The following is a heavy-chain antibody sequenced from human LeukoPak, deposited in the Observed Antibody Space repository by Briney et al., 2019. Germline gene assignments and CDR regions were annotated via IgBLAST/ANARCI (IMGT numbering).Heavy chain of an antibody. D-gene: IGHD2-2*01. CDR3: ARRGCSSTSCSYYFDY. Sequence: SETLSLTCTVSGGSISSSSYYWGWIRQPPGKGLEWIGSIYYSGSTYYNPSLKSRVTISVDTSKNQFSLKLSSVTAADTAVYYCARRGCSSTSCSYYFDYWGQGTLVTVSS. V-gene: IGHV4-39*07. J-gene: IGHJ4*02. CDR2: IYYSGST. CDR1: GGSISSSSYY.